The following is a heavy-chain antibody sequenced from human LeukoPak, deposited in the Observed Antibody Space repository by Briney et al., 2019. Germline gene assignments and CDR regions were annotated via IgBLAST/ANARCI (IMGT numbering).Heavy chain of an antibody. J-gene: IGHJ4*02. Sequence: GGSLRLSCAASGFNFISYGMHWVRQAPGKGLEWVAVISDDGSNKYYVDSVKGRFTISRDNSKNTLYLQMNSLRAEDTAVYYCARERLVGATWGFDYWGQGTLVTVSS. CDR2: ISDDGSNK. CDR3: ARERLVGATWGFDY. D-gene: IGHD1-26*01. CDR1: GFNFISYG. V-gene: IGHV3-30*03.